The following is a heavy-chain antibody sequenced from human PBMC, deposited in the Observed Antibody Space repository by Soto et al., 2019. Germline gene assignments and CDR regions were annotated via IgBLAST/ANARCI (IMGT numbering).Heavy chain of an antibody. CDR2: ISGSGGTT. V-gene: IGHV3-23*01. CDR3: AKDTYYHDSSGYYIFDY. J-gene: IGHJ4*02. CDR1: GFTFSSYA. D-gene: IGHD3-22*01. Sequence: GGSLRLSCAASGFTFSSYAMSWVRQAPGKGLEWVSAISGSGGTTYYADSVKGRFTISRDNSKNTLYLQMDSLRPEDTAVFYCAKDTYYHDSSGYYIFDYWGQGIPVTVSS.